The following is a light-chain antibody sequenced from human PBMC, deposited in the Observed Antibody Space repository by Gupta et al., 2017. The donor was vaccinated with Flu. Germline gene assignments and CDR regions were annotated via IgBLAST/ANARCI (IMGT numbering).Light chain of an antibody. CDR1: QSIDRY. J-gene: IGKJ2*01. CDR2: KAS. CDR3: RQKKGYPPT. Sequence: DIQMTQSPPTLSASVGDRVTITCRAGQSIDRYLACFQQKPGKAPNLLLYKASSVDSGVPPTISSSSCSRAFTLIIISRQPHDYATYSCRQKKGYPPTFGQGTXLEIK. V-gene: IGKV1-5*03.